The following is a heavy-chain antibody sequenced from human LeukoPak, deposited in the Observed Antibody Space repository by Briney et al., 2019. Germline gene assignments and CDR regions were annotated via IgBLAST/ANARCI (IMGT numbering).Heavy chain of an antibody. J-gene: IGHJ4*02. CDR2: IRYDGGNK. CDR3: AKDRVDTAMTRYFDY. V-gene: IGHV3-30*02. Sequence: GGSLRLSCAASGFTFSSYGMHWVRQAPGKGLEWVAFIRYDGGNKYYADSVKGRFTISRDNSKNTLYLQMNSLRAEDTAVYYCAKDRVDTAMTRYFDYWGQGTLVTVSS. CDR1: GFTFSSYG. D-gene: IGHD5-18*01.